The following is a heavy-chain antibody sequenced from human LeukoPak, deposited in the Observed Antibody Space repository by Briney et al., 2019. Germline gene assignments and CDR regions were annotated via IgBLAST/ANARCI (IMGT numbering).Heavy chain of an antibody. V-gene: IGHV3-74*01. CDR1: GFTFSSNW. CDR3: VRDLGGRSGH. D-gene: IGHD1-26*01. CDR2: INEDGRTT. J-gene: IGHJ4*02. Sequence: PGGSLGLSCVASGFTFSSNWMHWVRQAPGKGLVWVSRINEDGRTTNYADSVKGRFTISRDNAKNTLYLQMNSLRAEDTAMYHCVRDLGGRSGHWGQGTLVTVSS.